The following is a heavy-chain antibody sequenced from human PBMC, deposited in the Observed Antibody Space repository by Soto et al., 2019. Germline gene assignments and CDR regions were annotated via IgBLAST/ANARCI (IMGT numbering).Heavy chain of an antibody. D-gene: IGHD3-9*01. Sequence: QLQLQESGPGLVKPSETLSLNCTVSGGSVSSSNFYWGWVRQSPGKGLEWIGSIYYSGSTYYNPSLESRVTISVDKSKNQFSLKVIYVTAADTAVYYCARLEGLATISYYFDYWGQGTLVTVSS. J-gene: IGHJ4*02. CDR2: IYYSGST. CDR1: GGSVSSSNFY. CDR3: ARLEGLATISYYFDY. V-gene: IGHV4-39*01.